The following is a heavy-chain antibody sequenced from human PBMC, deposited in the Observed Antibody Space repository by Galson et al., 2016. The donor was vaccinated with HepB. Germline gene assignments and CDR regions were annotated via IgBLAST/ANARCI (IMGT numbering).Heavy chain of an antibody. CDR1: GFSLTSSEVG. Sequence: PALVKPTQTLTLTCSFSGFSLTSSEVGVGWIRQPPGKALEWLALIYWDDDKRYSPSLKSRLTITKDTSKNQVVLTMTNMDPVDTATYYCAAAWFQFDYWGQGTLVTVSS. J-gene: IGHJ4*02. CDR2: IYWDDDK. V-gene: IGHV2-5*02. D-gene: IGHD3-10*01. CDR3: AAAWFQFDY.